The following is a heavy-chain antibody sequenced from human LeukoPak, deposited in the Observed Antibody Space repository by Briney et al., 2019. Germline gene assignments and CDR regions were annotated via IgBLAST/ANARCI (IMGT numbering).Heavy chain of an antibody. D-gene: IGHD3-10*01. CDR1: GYSFTSYW. CDR3: AGHTPNYYGSGNSNAFDI. J-gene: IGHJ3*02. CDR2: IYPGDSDT. V-gene: IGHV5-51*01. Sequence: RGESLKISCKGSGYSFTSYWIGWVRQMPGKGLEWMGIIYPGDSDTRYSPSLQGQVTISADKSISTAYLQWSSLKASDTAMNYCAGHTPNYYGSGNSNAFDIWGQGTMVTVSS.